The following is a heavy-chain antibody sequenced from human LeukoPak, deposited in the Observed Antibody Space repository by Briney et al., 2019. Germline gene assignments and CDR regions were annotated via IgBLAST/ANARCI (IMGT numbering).Heavy chain of an antibody. D-gene: IGHD1-26*01. CDR2: TSSSGSNI. V-gene: IGHV3-48*03. CDR3: ARELYSGTYNY. CDR1: GFTFSSYE. Sequence: GGSLRLSCAASGFTFSSYEMNWVRQAPGKGLEWVSYTSSSGSNIYYADSVKGRFTISRDNAKNSLYLQMNSLRAEDTAVYYCARELYSGTYNYWGQGTLVTVSS. J-gene: IGHJ4*02.